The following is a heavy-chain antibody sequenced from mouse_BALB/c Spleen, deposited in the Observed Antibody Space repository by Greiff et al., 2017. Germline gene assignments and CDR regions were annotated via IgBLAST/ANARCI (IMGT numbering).Heavy chain of an antibody. Sequence: VQLQQSGPGLVKPSQSLSLTCTVTGYSITSDYAWNWIRQFPGNQLEWMGYISYSGSTSYNPSLKSRISITRDTSKNQFFLQLNSVTTEDTATYYCARKNGYFFAYWGQGTLVTVSA. CDR1: GYSITSDYA. V-gene: IGHV3-2*02. J-gene: IGHJ3*01. CDR2: ISYSGST. D-gene: IGHD2-3*01. CDR3: ARKNGYFFAY.